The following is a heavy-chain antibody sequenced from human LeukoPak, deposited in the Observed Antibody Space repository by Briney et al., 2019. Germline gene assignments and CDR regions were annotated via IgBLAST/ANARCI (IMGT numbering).Heavy chain of an antibody. Sequence: SVKVSCKASGGTFSSYAISWVRQAPGQGLEWMGGIIPIFGTANYAQKFQGRVTITADESTSTAYMELSSLRSEDTAVYYCARDWGGTIFGVVIRGEAVYWGQGTLVTVSS. J-gene: IGHJ4*02. CDR1: GGTFSSYA. CDR2: IIPIFGTA. CDR3: ARDWGGTIFGVVIRGEAVY. V-gene: IGHV1-69*13. D-gene: IGHD3-3*01.